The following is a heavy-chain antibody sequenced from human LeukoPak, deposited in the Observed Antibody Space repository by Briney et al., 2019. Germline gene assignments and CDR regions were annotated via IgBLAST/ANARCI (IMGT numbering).Heavy chain of an antibody. CDR1: GDSVSSNSAS. D-gene: IGHD6-19*01. V-gene: IGHV6-1*01. CDR2: TYYRSKWYN. J-gene: IGHJ3*02. Sequence: SQTLSLTCAISGDSVSSNSASWKWIRQSPSRGLEWLGRTYYRSKWYNGYAVSVKSRITINPDTSKNQFSLHLNSVTPEDTAVYYCAREVDGTGAFDIWGQGTMVTVSS. CDR3: AREVDGTGAFDI.